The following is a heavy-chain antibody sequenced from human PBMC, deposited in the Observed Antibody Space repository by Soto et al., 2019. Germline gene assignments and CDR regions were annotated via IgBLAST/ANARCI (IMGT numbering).Heavy chain of an antibody. V-gene: IGHV1-69*06. CDR3: ARESPNVDIGGTTHFDY. Sequence: QVQLVQSGAEVKKPGSSVKVSCKASGGTFSSYAISWVRQAPGQGLKWMGGIIPIFGTANYAQKFQGRVTITADKSTSTAYMELSSLRSEDTAVYYCARESPNVDIGGTTHFDYWGQGTLVTVSS. CDR2: IIPIFGTA. D-gene: IGHD5-12*01. CDR1: GGTFSSYA. J-gene: IGHJ4*02.